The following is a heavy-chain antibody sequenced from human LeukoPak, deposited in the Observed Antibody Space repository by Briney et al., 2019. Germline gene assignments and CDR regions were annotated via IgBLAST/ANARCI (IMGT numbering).Heavy chain of an antibody. CDR2: IYYSGST. CDR1: GVSISSYY. D-gene: IGHD1-26*01. J-gene: IGHJ3*02. Sequence: SETLSLTCPVSGVSISSYYWSWIRQPPGKGLEWIGYIYYSGSTNYNPSLKSRVTISVDTSKNQFSLKLSSVTAADTAVYYCARDFWEPPGAFDIWGQGTMVTVSS. V-gene: IGHV4-59*01. CDR3: ARDFWEPPGAFDI.